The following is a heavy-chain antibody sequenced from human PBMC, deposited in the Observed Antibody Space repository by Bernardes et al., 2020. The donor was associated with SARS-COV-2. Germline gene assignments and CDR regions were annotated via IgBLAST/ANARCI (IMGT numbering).Heavy chain of an antibody. D-gene: IGHD3-10*01. CDR3: ASRGDVDY. Sequence: GGSLRLSCAASGFTFDDYAMHWVRQAPGKGLEWVSGISWNSGSIGYADSVKGRFTISRDNAKNSLYLQMNSLRAEDTALYYCASRGDVDYWGQGTLVTVSS. CDR1: GFTFDDYA. J-gene: IGHJ4*02. CDR2: ISWNSGSI. V-gene: IGHV3-9*01.